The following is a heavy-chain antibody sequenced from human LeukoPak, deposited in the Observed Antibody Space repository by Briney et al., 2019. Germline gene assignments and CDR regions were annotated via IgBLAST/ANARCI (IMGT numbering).Heavy chain of an antibody. D-gene: IGHD3-10*01. CDR3: ARDLFYSVSGTYYNVGRVFNY. V-gene: IGHV1-2*02. CDR2: INPNSGGT. J-gene: IGHJ4*02. CDR1: GFTFTGYY. Sequence: ASVKVSCKASGFTFTGYYMHWVRQAPGQGLEWMGWINPNSGGTNYAQKFQGRVTMTRDTSTTTAYMELTSLRSDDTAVYYCARDLFYSVSGTYYNVGRVFNYWGQGTLATVSS.